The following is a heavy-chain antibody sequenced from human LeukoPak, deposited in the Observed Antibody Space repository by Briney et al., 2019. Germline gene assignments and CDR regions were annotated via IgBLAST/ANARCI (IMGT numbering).Heavy chain of an antibody. CDR1: GFTFSTYT. J-gene: IGHJ4*02. D-gene: IGHD6-13*01. V-gene: IGHV3-21*01. Sequence: GVSLRLFCAASGFTFSTYTMNWVRQAPGKGLEWVSSISGSTRYIYYAHSVKGRFNIHRDNAKNSLYLEMNSLRAEDTAVYYCVRDRASSWPFDSWGQGNLVTVSS. CDR3: VRDRASSWPFDS. CDR2: ISGSTRYI.